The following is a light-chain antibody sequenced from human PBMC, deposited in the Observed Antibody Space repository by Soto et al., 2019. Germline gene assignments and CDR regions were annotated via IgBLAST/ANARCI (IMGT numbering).Light chain of an antibody. Sequence: SVLTQPASVSGSPGQSIAISCTGTSSDVGGYNYVSWYQQHPGKAPKLMIYDVSSRPSGVSNRFSGSKSGNTASLTISGLQTEDEADYYCSSYTTSSTEIFGTGTKVTVL. V-gene: IGLV2-14*01. CDR1: SSDVGGYNY. J-gene: IGLJ1*01. CDR3: SSYTTSSTEI. CDR2: DVS.